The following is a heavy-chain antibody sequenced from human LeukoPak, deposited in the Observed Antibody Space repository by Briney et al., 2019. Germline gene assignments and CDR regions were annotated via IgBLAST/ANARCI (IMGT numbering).Heavy chain of an antibody. CDR3: ARDLLSLPHKYLDS. J-gene: IGHJ4*02. D-gene: IGHD3-16*01. Sequence: GGSLRLSCAASGFSFSSYGIHWVRQAPGKGLEWVAYIQYDGSQKYYGDSVKGRFTISRDNSKNTVHLQMNSLRDEDTALYYCARDLLSLPHKYLDSWGQGTLVTVSS. CDR2: IQYDGSQK. CDR1: GFSFSSYG. V-gene: IGHV3-30*02.